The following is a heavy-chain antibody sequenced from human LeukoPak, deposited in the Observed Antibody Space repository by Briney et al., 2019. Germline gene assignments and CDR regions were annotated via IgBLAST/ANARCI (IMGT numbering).Heavy chain of an antibody. Sequence: SETLSLTCTVSGGSISSYYWSWIRQPPGKGLEWIGYIYYSGSTNYNPSLKTRVTISVDTSKNQFSLKVSSVAAADTAVYYCARELRFLEWLLSTGPSNAFDIWGQGTMVTVSS. CDR1: GGSISSYY. CDR3: ARELRFLEWLLSTGPSNAFDI. CDR2: IYYSGST. V-gene: IGHV4-59*01. D-gene: IGHD3-3*01. J-gene: IGHJ3*02.